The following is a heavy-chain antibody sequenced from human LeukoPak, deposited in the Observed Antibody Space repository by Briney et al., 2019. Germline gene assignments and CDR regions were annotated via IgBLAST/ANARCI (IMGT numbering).Heavy chain of an antibody. CDR3: AKDRGY. CDR1: GFTFSTYA. Sequence: XGSLRLSCAASGFTFSTYAMTWVRQAPGKGLEWVSAISGNGGSTYYADSVKGRFTISRDNSKNTVYLEINSLRAEDTAVYYCAKDRGYWGQGTLVTVSS. CDR2: ISGNGGST. J-gene: IGHJ4*02. V-gene: IGHV3-23*01.